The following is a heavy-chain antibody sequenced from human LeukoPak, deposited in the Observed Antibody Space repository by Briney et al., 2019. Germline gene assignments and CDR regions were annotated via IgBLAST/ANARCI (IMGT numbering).Heavy chain of an antibody. V-gene: IGHV3-64*01. CDR2: ISDIGGST. CDR3: ARSAGRFGSGGSCYDY. CDR1: AFTFSNYA. Sequence: GGSLRPSCEAYAFTFSNYAMHWVRPAPGKGLEYVSAISDIGGSTYYANSVKGRFTISRDNSKNTLYLQMGSLRAEDMAIYYCARSAGRFGSGGSCYDYWGQGTLVTVSS. J-gene: IGHJ4*02. D-gene: IGHD2-15*01.